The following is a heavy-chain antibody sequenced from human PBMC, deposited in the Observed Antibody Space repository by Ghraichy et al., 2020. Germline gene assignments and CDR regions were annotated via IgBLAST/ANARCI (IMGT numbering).Heavy chain of an antibody. D-gene: IGHD2-15*01. Sequence: GGSLRLSCAASGFTFSSYSMNWVRQAPGKGLEWVSHINIDPNTIYYADSVKGRFTVSRDNAKNSLYLQMNSLRDEDAAVYYCARGGYCSGGTCYSGDYWGRGTLVTVSS. CDR1: GFTFSSYS. J-gene: IGHJ4*02. CDR3: ARGGYCSGGTCYSGDY. V-gene: IGHV3-48*02. CDR2: INIDPNTI.